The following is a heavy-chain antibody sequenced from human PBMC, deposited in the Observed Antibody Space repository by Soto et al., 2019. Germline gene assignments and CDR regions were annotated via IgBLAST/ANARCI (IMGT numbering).Heavy chain of an antibody. CDR1: GFTFSSYW. V-gene: IGHV3-74*01. Sequence: EVQLVESGGGLVQPGGSLRLSCAASGFTFSSYWMHWVRQAPGQGPVWVSRINSDGSSTSYADSVKGRFTISRDSAKNTLYLQMNSLRAEDTAVYYCASGATIFGVASRGFDPWGQGTLVTVSS. CDR3: ASGATIFGVASRGFDP. J-gene: IGHJ5*02. D-gene: IGHD3-3*01. CDR2: INSDGSST.